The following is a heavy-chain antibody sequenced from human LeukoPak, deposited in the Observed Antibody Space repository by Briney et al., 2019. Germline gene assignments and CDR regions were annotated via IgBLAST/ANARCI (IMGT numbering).Heavy chain of an antibody. J-gene: IGHJ4*03. CDR2: ISATGFTT. CDR1: GFTFSSYT. Sequence: QTGGSLRLSCAASGFTFSSYTVSWVRQAPGKGLEWISVISATGFTTYHTDSVKGRFTISRDNSKSMLYLQMDGLRAEDTAIYFCTKDVQVGPTRGFFDFWGQGTLVTVSS. CDR3: TKDVQVGPTRGFFDF. V-gene: IGHV3-23*01. D-gene: IGHD1-26*01.